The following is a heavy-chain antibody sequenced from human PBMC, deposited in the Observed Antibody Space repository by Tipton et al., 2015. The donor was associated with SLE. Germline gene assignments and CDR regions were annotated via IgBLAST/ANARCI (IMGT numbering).Heavy chain of an antibody. CDR3: ARGRLWLHY. CDR1: GGSISSSSYY. V-gene: IGHV4-39*07. J-gene: IGHJ4*02. CDR2: IYYSGST. Sequence: TLSLTCTVSGGSISSSSYYWGWIRQPPGKGLEWIGSIYYSGSTYYSPSLKSRVTISVDTSKNQFSLKLSSVTAADTAVYYCARGRLWLHYRGQGTLVAVSA. D-gene: IGHD5-18*01.